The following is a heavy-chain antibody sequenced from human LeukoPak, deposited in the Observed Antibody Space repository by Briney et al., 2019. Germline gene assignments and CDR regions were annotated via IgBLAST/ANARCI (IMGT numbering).Heavy chain of an antibody. CDR2: IYPGDPDT. Sequence: GESLKISCKGSGYSFTSYWIGWVRQMPGKGLEWMGIIYPGDPDTRYSPSFQGQVTISADKSISTAYLQWSSLKASDTAMYYCARLDSQTPSGYYYHGFDAFDIWGQGTMVTVSS. CDR3: ARLDSQTPSGYYYHGFDAFDI. V-gene: IGHV5-51*01. J-gene: IGHJ3*02. D-gene: IGHD3-22*01. CDR1: GYSFTSYW.